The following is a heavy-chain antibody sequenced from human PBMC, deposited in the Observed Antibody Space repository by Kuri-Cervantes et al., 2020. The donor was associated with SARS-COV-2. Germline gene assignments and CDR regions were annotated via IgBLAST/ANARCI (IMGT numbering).Heavy chain of an antibody. CDR1: GFTFSDYY. CDR3: ARREMATMSFDY. D-gene: IGHD5-24*01. J-gene: IGHJ4*02. V-gene: IGHV4-38-2*01. Sequence: ESLKISCAASGFTFSDYYMTWIRQPPGKGLEWIGSIYYSGSTYYNPSLKSRVTISVDTSKNQFSLKLSSVTAADTAVYYCARREMATMSFDYWGQGTLVTVSS. CDR2: IYYSGST.